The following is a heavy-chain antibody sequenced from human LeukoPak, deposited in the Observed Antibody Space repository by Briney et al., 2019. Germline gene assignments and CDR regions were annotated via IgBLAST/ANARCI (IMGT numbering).Heavy chain of an antibody. CDR3: AREDSSSWYRGWGGPLGSFDI. Sequence: SETLSLTCTVSGGSISSYYWSWIRQPPGKGLEWIGYIYYSGSTNYNPSLKSRVTISVDTSKNQFSLKLSSVTAADTAVYYCAREDSSSWYRGWGGPLGSFDIWGQGTMVTVSS. D-gene: IGHD6-13*01. V-gene: IGHV4-59*01. J-gene: IGHJ3*02. CDR2: IYYSGST. CDR1: GGSISSYY.